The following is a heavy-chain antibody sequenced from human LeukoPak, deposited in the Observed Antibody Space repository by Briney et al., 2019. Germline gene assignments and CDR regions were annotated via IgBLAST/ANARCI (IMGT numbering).Heavy chain of an antibody. V-gene: IGHV4-39*07. J-gene: IGHJ6*03. CDR1: GASISTGSSY. CDR3: ARDRTYMDV. Sequence: PSETLSLTCTVSGASISTGSSYWSWIRQPPGKGLEWIGSIYHSGSSYYNPSLKSRVTISVDTSKNQFSLKLSSVTAADTAVYYCARDRTYMDVWGKGTTVTVSS. CDR2: IYHSGSS.